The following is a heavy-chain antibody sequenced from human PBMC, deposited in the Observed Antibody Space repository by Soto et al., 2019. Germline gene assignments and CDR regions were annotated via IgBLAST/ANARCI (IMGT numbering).Heavy chain of an antibody. Sequence: SGPTLVNPTQTLTLTCTFSGFSLTTPGAGVGWIRQPPGKALEWLALIYWNDDKRYSPSLKSRLTITKDTSKNQVVLIMTNMDPVDTATYYCAHRGYGDYPRDNWFDPWGQGVPVTVSS. CDR1: GFSLTTPGAG. J-gene: IGHJ5*02. V-gene: IGHV2-5*01. D-gene: IGHD4-17*01. CDR2: IYWNDDK. CDR3: AHRGYGDYPRDNWFDP.